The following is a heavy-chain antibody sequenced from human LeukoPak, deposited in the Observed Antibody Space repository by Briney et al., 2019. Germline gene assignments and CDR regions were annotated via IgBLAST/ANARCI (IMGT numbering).Heavy chain of an antibody. Sequence: SETLSLTCAVYGGSFSGYYWSWIRQPPGKGLEWIGEINHSGSTNYNPSLKSRVTISVDTSKNQFSLKLSSVTAADTAVYYCVRSYNYGPFVWGQGTTVTVSS. V-gene: IGHV4-34*01. J-gene: IGHJ6*02. CDR1: GGSFSGYY. CDR2: INHSGST. D-gene: IGHD5-24*01. CDR3: VRSYNYGPFV.